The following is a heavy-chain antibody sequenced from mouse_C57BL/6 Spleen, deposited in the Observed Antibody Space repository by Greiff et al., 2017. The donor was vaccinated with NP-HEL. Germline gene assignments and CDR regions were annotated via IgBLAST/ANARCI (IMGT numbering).Heavy chain of an antibody. V-gene: IGHV2-5*01. Sequence: VQRVESGPGLVQPSQSLSITCTVSGFSLTSYGVHWVRQSPGKGLEWLGVIWRGGSTDYNAAFMSRLSITKDNSKSQVFFKMNSLQTDDTAIYYCAKKDPYGNYAMDYWGQGTSVTVSS. CDR2: IWRGGST. CDR1: GFSLTSYG. D-gene: IGHD2-1*01. CDR3: AKKDPYGNYAMDY. J-gene: IGHJ4*01.